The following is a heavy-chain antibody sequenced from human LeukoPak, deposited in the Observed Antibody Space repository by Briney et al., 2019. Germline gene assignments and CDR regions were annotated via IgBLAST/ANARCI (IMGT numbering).Heavy chain of an antibody. V-gene: IGHV1-3*01. CDR2: INAGNGNT. J-gene: IGHJ3*02. D-gene: IGHD5-18*01. Sequence: GASVTVSCKASGYTFTSYAMHWVRQASGQRLEWMGWINAGNGNTKYSQKFQGRVTITRDTSASTAYMELSSLRSEDTAVYYCARSSWRLKYSYGFAGAFDIWGQGTMVTVSS. CDR3: ARSSWRLKYSYGFAGAFDI. CDR1: GYTFTSYA.